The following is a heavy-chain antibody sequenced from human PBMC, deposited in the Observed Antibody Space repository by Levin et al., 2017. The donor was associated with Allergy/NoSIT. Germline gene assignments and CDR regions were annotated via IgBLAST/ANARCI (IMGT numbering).Heavy chain of an antibody. V-gene: IGHV1-2*06. Sequence: GESLKISCKASGYTFIAYYLHWVRQAPGQGLEWMGRINPNSGDTNSAQNFQGRVTMTRDTSISTAYMDLSRLRSDDTAIYYCASSIAVTGDAFDSWGQGTMVTVSS. J-gene: IGHJ3*02. CDR1: GYTFIAYY. CDR3: ASSIAVTGDAFDS. D-gene: IGHD6-19*01. CDR2: INPNSGDT.